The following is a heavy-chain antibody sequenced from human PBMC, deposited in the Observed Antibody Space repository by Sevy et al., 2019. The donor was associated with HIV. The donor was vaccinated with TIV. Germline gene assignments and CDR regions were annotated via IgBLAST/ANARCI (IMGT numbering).Heavy chain of an antibody. CDR2: IKQDAGQK. D-gene: IGHD1-7*01. CDR3: ARDDGNYYFHY. CDR1: GFTFSKYW. J-gene: IGHJ4*02. Sequence: GGSLILSCAASGFTFSKYWMGWVRQAPGKGLEWVANIKQDAGQKYYVDSVKGRFTISRDNAKNSLYLQMNSLRAEDTAVYLCARDDGNYYFHYWGQGTLVTVSS. V-gene: IGHV3-7*01.